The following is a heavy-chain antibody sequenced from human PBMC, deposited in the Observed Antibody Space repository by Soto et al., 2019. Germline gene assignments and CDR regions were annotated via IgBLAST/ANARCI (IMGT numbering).Heavy chain of an antibody. CDR1: GFTFSTYW. D-gene: IGHD6-19*01. CDR2: IKPDGSEK. V-gene: IGHV3-7*04. CDR3: AKGGRQWLVTSDFNY. Sequence: PGGSLRLSCAASGFTFSTYWMSWVRQAPGKGLEWVANIKPDGSEKWYVDSVKGRFTISRDNAKNSLHLQMDSLRAEDTAVYYCAKGGRQWLVTSDFNYWGQGALVTVSS. J-gene: IGHJ4*02.